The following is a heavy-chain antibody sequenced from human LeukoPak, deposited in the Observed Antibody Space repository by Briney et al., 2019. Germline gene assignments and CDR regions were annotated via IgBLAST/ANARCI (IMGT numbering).Heavy chain of an antibody. V-gene: IGHV3-33*01. CDR3: ARVSGGATYGMDV. Sequence: GRSLRLSCAASGFTFSSYAMHWVRQAPGKGLEWVAVIWYDGSNKYYADSVKGRFTISRDNSKNSLYLQMNSLRAEDTAVYYCARVSGGATYGMDVWGQGTTVTVSS. D-gene: IGHD1-26*01. CDR1: GFTFSSYA. J-gene: IGHJ6*02. CDR2: IWYDGSNK.